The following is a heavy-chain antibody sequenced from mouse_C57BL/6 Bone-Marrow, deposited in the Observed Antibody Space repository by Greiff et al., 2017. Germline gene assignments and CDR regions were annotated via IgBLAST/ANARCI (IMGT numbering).Heavy chain of an antibody. V-gene: IGHV3-5*01. D-gene: IGHD2-1*01. CDR1: GISITTGNYR. CDR3: ARDDGNYAYAMDY. Sequence: EVKLMESGPGLVKPSQTVFLTCTVTGISITTGNYRWSWIRQFPGHKLEWIGYRYYSGTITYNPSLTSRTTITRDTPKTQFVLGMNSLAAEDTDTDYCARDDGNYAYAMDYWGQGTSVTVSA. J-gene: IGHJ4*01. CDR2: RYYSGTI.